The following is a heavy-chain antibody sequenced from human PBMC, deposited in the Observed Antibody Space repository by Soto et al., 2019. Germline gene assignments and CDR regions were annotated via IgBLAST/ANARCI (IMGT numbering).Heavy chain of an antibody. CDR3: ARVRYSYGYYYYGMDV. CDR1: GGSISSGDYY. V-gene: IGHV4-30-4*01. J-gene: IGHJ6*02. CDR2: IYYSGST. Sequence: SETLSLTCTVSGGSISSGDYYWSWIRQPPGKGLEWIGYIYYSGSTYYNPSLKSRVTISVDTSKNQFSLKLSSVTAADTAVYYCARVRYSYGYYYYGMDVWGQGNTVTVSS. D-gene: IGHD5-18*01.